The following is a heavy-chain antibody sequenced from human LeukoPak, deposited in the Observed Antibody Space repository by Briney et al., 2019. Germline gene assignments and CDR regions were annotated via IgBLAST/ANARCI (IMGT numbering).Heavy chain of an antibody. D-gene: IGHD2-2*01. CDR3: ARRGYCSSTSCYDY. Sequence: ASVKVSCKASGYTFTGYYMHWVRQAPGQGLEWMGWINPNSGGTNYAEKFQGRVTMTRDTSISTAYMELSRLRSDDTAVYYCARRGYCSSTSCYDYWGQGTLVTVSS. CDR1: GYTFTGYY. CDR2: INPNSGGT. V-gene: IGHV1-2*02. J-gene: IGHJ4*02.